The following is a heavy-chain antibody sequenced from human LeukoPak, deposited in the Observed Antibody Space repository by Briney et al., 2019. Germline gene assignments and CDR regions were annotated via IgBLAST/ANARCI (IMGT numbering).Heavy chain of an antibody. CDR1: GGSFSGYY. CDR2: INHSGST. V-gene: IGHV4-34*01. CDR3: ARGYDYVWGSYRRSFDY. Sequence: SETLSLTCAVYGGSFSGYYWSWIRQPPGKGLEWIGEINHSGSTNYNPSLESRVTISVDTSKNQFSLKLSSVTAADTAVYYCARGYDYVWGSYRRSFDYWGQGTLVTVSS. J-gene: IGHJ4*02. D-gene: IGHD3-16*02.